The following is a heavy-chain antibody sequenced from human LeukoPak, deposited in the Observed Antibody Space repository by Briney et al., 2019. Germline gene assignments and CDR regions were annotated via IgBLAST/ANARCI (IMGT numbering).Heavy chain of an antibody. CDR1: GGTFSSYA. Sequence: SVKVSCKASGGTFSSYAISWVRQAPGQGLEWMGRIIPILGIANYAQKFQGRVTITADKSTSTAYMELSSLRSEDTAVYYCARTSNYWSPYFDYWGQGALVTVSS. J-gene: IGHJ4*02. CDR3: ARTSNYWSPYFDY. D-gene: IGHD1-1*01. V-gene: IGHV1-69*04. CDR2: IIPILGIA.